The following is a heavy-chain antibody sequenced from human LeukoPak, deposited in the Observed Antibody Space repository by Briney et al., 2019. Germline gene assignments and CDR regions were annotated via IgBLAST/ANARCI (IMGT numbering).Heavy chain of an antibody. V-gene: IGHV1-69*06. CDR3: ARGWFGELLGYFDL. Sequence: TVKVSCKASGGTFSSYAISWVRQAPGQGLEWMGRIIPIFGTANCAQKFQGRVTITADKSTSTAYMELSSLRSEDTAVYYCARGWFGELLGYFDLWGRGTLVTVSS. D-gene: IGHD3-10*01. CDR2: IIPIFGTA. J-gene: IGHJ2*01. CDR1: GGTFSSYA.